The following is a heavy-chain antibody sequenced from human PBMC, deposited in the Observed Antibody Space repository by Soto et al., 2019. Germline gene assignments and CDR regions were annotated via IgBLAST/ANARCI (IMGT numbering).Heavy chain of an antibody. J-gene: IGHJ6*02. CDR3: ARGRIAVAIYGMDV. CDR1: GYTFTSYD. V-gene: IGHV1-8*01. D-gene: IGHD6-19*01. Sequence: GASVKVSCKASGYTFTSYDINWVRQATGQGLEWMGWMNPNSGNTGYAQKFQGRVTITRNTSISTAYMELSSLRSEDTAVYYCARGRIAVAIYGMDVWGQGTTVTVSS. CDR2: MNPNSGNT.